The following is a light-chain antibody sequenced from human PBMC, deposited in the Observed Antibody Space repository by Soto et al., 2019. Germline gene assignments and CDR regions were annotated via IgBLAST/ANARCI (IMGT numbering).Light chain of an antibody. CDR1: QIVGSQ. Sequence: EIVLTQSPATLSLSPGDTSTLSCRASQIVGSQLAWYQQKRDQSPRLLMYDVSNRATGTPARFSGSGSGTDFTLTISGLEPEDFAVYYCQQRYSWPRTFGQGTKLEI. CDR2: DVS. V-gene: IGKV3-11*01. CDR3: QQRYSWPRT. J-gene: IGKJ2*01.